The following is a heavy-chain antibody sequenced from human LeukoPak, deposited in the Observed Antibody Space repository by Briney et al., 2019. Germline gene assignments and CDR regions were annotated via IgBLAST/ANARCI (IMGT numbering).Heavy chain of an antibody. CDR3: ARHLPYSSSGHDAFDI. CDR1: GGSISSSSYY. Sequence: SETLSLTCTVSGGSISSSSYYWGWIRQPPGKGLEWIGSIYYSGRTYYNPSLKSRVPISVDTSKNQFSLKLSSVTAADTAVYYCARHLPYSSSGHDAFDIWGQGTMVTVSS. J-gene: IGHJ3*02. V-gene: IGHV4-39*01. CDR2: IYYSGRT. D-gene: IGHD6-6*01.